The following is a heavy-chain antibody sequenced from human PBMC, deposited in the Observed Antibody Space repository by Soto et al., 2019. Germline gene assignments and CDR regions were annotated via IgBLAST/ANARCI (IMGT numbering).Heavy chain of an antibody. J-gene: IGHJ5*02. D-gene: IGHD6-25*01. CDR3: ARDPGQVLPGIVARIPSLDP. Sequence: EVQLVESGGGLVKPGGSLRLSCAASGFTFSSYSMNWVRQAPGKGLEWVSSISSSSSYIYYADSVKGRFTISRDNAKNSLYLQMNSLRAEDTAVYYCARDPGQVLPGIVARIPSLDPWGQGTLVTVSS. CDR2: ISSSSSYI. V-gene: IGHV3-21*01. CDR1: GFTFSSYS.